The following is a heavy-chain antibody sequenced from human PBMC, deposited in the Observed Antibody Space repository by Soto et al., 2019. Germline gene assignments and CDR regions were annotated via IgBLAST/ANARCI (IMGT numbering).Heavy chain of an antibody. Sequence: PSETLSLTCTVSGGSISSSSYYWGWIRQPPGKGLEWIGSIYYSGSTYYNPSLKSRVTISVDTSKNQFSLKLSSVTAADTAVYYCARHFPRNDFWSGYWDSEYYYMDVWGKGTTVTVSS. J-gene: IGHJ6*03. D-gene: IGHD3-3*01. CDR3: ARHFPRNDFWSGYWDSEYYYMDV. CDR1: GGSISSSSYY. CDR2: IYYSGST. V-gene: IGHV4-39*01.